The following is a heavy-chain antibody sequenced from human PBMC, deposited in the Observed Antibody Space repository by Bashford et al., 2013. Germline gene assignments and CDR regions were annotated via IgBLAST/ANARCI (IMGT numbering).Heavy chain of an antibody. CDR2: IYYSGST. V-gene: IGHV4-59*12. D-gene: IGHD6-19*01. Sequence: SSETLSLTCTVSGGSISSYYWSWIRQPPGKGLEWIGYIYYSGSTNYNPSLKSRLTISVDTSKNQFSLKLNSVTAADTAVYYCIRASNREVAGRPWDWFDPWGQGTLVTVSS. CDR3: IRASNREVAGRPWDWFDP. CDR1: GGSISSYY. J-gene: IGHJ5*02.